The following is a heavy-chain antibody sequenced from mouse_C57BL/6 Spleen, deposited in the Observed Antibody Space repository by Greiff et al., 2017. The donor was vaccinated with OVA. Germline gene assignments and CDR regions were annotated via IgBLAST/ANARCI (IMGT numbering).Heavy chain of an antibody. V-gene: IGHV1-80*01. Sequence: QVQLQQSGAELVKPGASVKISCKASGYAFSSYWMNWVKQRPGKGLEWIGQIYPGDGDTNYNGKFKGKATLTADKSSSTAYMQRSSLTSEDSAVYFCARWDYYGSSYNYWGQGTTLTVSS. CDR3: ARWDYYGSSYNY. D-gene: IGHD1-1*01. CDR2: IYPGDGDT. J-gene: IGHJ2*01. CDR1: GYAFSSYW.